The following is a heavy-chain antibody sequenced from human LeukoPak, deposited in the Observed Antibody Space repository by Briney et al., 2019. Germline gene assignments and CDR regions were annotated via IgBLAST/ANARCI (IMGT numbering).Heavy chain of an antibody. CDR3: ARGLGGYSGYDPPGY. V-gene: IGHV3-23*01. D-gene: IGHD5-12*01. Sequence: GGSLRLSCAASGFTFYNSGMGWVRQAPGKGLEWVSAISGSGGATYYADSVKGRFTVSRDDSKNTLYLQMNSLRSEDTAVYYCARGLGGYSGYDPPGYWGQGTLVTVSS. J-gene: IGHJ4*02. CDR2: ISGSGGAT. CDR1: GFTFYNSG.